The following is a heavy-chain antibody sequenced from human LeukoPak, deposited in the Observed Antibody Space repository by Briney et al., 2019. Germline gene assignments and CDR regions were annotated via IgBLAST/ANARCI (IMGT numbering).Heavy chain of an antibody. CDR3: ATAMVRGVILGFDS. D-gene: IGHD3-10*01. CDR2: KYSSGGG. J-gene: IGHJ4*02. Sequence: KTSQTLSLTCTVSGGSISSGDYYWSWIRQSPGKGLEWIGYKYSSGGGVYNPSLKSRVDISIDTSKRQFSLKLTSVTAADAAVYYCATAMVRGVILGFDSWGQGTLVTVSS. CDR1: GGSISSGDYY. V-gene: IGHV4-61*08.